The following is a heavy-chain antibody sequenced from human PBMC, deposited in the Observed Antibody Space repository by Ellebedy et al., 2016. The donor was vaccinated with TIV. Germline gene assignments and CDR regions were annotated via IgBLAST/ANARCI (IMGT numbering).Heavy chain of an antibody. CDR1: GYSFTSYW. CDR3: ASLPNTAAANP. Sequence: GESLKISXKASGYSFTSYWIGWVRQTPGKGLEWIGKIYLDDADPTYSPPFEGQVIISADKSTNTAYLQWNSLRASDSAIYYCASLPNTAAANPWGQGTLVTVS. D-gene: IGHD4-17*01. J-gene: IGHJ5*02. CDR2: IYLDDADP. V-gene: IGHV5-51*01.